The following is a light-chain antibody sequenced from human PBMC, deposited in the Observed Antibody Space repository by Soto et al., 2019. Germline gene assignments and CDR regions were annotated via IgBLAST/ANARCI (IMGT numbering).Light chain of an antibody. Sequence: VMTQTPLSLIVTLGQSTSISCTSSEAVVHSDGSTYVSWLQQRPGQPPRLLLDKISNRFSGVSDRFSGSGRGSHFTLEISNVEADDVGVYYCLQATHFPWTFGQGTKVDIK. J-gene: IGKJ1*01. CDR1: EAVVHSDGSTY. CDR3: LQATHFPWT. V-gene: IGKV2-24*01. CDR2: KIS.